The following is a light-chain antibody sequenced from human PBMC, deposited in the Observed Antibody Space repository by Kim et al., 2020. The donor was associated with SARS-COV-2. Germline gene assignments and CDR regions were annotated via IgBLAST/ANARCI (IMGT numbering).Light chain of an antibody. CDR2: AAS. J-gene: IGKJ2*01. Sequence: AIQMTQSPSSLSASVGDRVTITCRASQGIRNDLGWYQQEPGKAPKLLIYAASSLQSGVPSRFSGSGSDTDFTLTISSLQPEDFATYYCLQDYGYPRTFGQGTKLEI. CDR1: QGIRND. CDR3: LQDYGYPRT. V-gene: IGKV1-6*01.